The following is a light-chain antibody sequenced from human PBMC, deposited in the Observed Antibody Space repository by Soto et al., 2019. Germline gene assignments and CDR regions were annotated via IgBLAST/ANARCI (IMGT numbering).Light chain of an antibody. CDR2: TAS. V-gene: IGKV1D-12*01. Sequence: DIQMTQSPSSVSASVGDRVTITCRASQGVGNRLAWYQQKPGKAPNLLIYTASSLQSGVPSRFSGSRSGTHFTLTITTLHHEAFATSYCQQTNTFPLTFGGGTQVENK. CDR3: QQTNTFPLT. CDR1: QGVGNR. J-gene: IGKJ4*01.